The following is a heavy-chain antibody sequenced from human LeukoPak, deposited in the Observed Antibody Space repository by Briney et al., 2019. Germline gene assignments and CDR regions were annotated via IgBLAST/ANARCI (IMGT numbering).Heavy chain of an antibody. CDR2: IIPIFGTA. J-gene: IGHJ6*02. CDR3: ARGDFVGTTGSAFYYYGMDV. CDR1: GGTFSSYA. D-gene: IGHD1-7*01. V-gene: IGHV1-69*13. Sequence: ASVKVSCKASGGTFSSYAISWVRQAPGQGLEWMGGIIPIFGTANYAPKFQGRVTITADESTSTAYMELSSLRSEDTAVYYCARGDFVGTTGSAFYYYGMDVWGQGTTVTVSS.